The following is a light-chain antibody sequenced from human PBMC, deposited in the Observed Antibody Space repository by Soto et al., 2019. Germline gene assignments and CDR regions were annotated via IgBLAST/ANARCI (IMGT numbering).Light chain of an antibody. CDR2: EAS. J-gene: IGLJ1*01. CDR3: SSYKTNNGHG. Sequence: QSALTHPASASGSPGQSITISCTGTSSDVGGFNYVSWYQHHPGKTPNLIIYEASYRPSGDSNRFFGSKSVNTASLTISGLQAEAEADFCCSSYKTNNGHGVGCGPKVNVL. CDR1: SSDVGGFNY. V-gene: IGLV2-14*01.